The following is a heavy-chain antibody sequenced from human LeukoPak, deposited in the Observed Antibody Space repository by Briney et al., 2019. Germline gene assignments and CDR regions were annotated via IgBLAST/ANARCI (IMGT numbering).Heavy chain of an antibody. D-gene: IGHD1-26*01. CDR2: IPGSGDST. J-gene: IGHJ4*02. CDR3: AKRSGVSYGYFDY. Sequence: GGSLGLSCAASGFTFSSYAMSWVRRAPGKGLEWVSAIPGSGDSTNYADSVKGRFTISRDNSKNTLYLQMNSLRAEDTAVYYCAKRSGVSYGYFDYWGQGTLVTVSS. CDR1: GFTFSSYA. V-gene: IGHV3-23*01.